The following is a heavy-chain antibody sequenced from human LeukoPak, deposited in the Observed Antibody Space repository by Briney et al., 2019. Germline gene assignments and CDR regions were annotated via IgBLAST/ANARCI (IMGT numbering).Heavy chain of an antibody. CDR1: GGTLSSYA. V-gene: IGHV1-69*04. CDR2: IIPILGIA. Sequence: SVKVSCKASGGTLSSYAISWVRQAPGQGLEWMGRIIPILGIANYAQRFQGRVTITADKSTSTDYMELSSLRSEDTAVYYCARDYYGSGSYLPYYYYGMDVWGQGTTVTVSS. J-gene: IGHJ6*02. D-gene: IGHD3-10*01. CDR3: ARDYYGSGSYLPYYYYGMDV.